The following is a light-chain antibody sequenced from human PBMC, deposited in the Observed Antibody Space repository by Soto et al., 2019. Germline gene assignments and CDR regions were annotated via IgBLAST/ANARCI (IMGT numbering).Light chain of an antibody. CDR2: KAS. Sequence: DIQMTQSPSTLSASVGDRVTITCRASQSISSWLAWYQQKPGKAPNLLIYKASSLERGVPSRFSPSGSGTEFTLTITSLQPADFATYYCQQYNSYPLTFGGGTKVEIK. V-gene: IGKV1-5*03. J-gene: IGKJ4*01. CDR1: QSISSW. CDR3: QQYNSYPLT.